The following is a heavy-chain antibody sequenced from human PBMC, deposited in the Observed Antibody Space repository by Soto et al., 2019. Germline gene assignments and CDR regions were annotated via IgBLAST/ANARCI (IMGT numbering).Heavy chain of an antibody. CDR3: ARVFSDSSSFFDP. CDR1: GGSISSYY. D-gene: IGHD6-13*01. CDR2: IYYSGST. J-gene: IGHJ5*02. Sequence: PSETLSLTCTVSGGSISSYYWSWIRQPPGKGLEWIGYIYYSGSTNYNPSLKSRVTMSVDTSKNQFSLKLSSVTAADTAVYYCARVFSDSSSFFDPWGQGTLVTVSS. V-gene: IGHV4-59*12.